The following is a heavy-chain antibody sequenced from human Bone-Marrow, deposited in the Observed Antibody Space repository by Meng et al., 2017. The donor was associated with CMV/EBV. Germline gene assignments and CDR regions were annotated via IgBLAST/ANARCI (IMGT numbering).Heavy chain of an antibody. V-gene: IGHV3-43*02. CDR3: ARSYDSSGWGWFDP. Sequence: GESLKISCAASGFTFDDYAMHWVRQAPGKGLEWVSGISWNSGSTYYADSVKGRFTISRDNSKNSLYLQMNSLRTEDTALYYCARSYDSSGWGWFDPWGQGTLVTVSS. CDR1: GFTFDDYA. D-gene: IGHD3-22*01. J-gene: IGHJ5*02. CDR2: ISWNSGST.